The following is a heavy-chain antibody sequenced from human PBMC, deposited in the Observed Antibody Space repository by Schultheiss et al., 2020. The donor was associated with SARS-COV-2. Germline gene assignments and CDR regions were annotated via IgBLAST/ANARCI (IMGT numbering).Heavy chain of an antibody. Sequence: ASVKVSCKASGGTFSSYAISWVRQAPGQGLEWMGIINPSGGSTSYAQKFQGRVTMTRDTSISTAYMELSRLRSDDTAVYYCARDGFSQYQLLSNPGPWGQGTLVTVSS. CDR3: ARDGFSQYQLLSNPGP. J-gene: IGHJ5*02. CDR2: INPSGGST. V-gene: IGHV1-46*01. D-gene: IGHD2-2*01. CDR1: GGTFSSYA.